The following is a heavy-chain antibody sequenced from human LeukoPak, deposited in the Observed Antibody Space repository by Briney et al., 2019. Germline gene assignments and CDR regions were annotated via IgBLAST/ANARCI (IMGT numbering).Heavy chain of an antibody. D-gene: IGHD3-3*01. CDR1: GFTFSSYA. CDR3: AKSSIFGRAYHGSDY. J-gene: IGHJ4*02. V-gene: IGHV3-23*01. Sequence: GGSLRLSCAASGFTFSSYAMSWVRQAPGKGLEWVSAISGSGGSTHYADSVKGRFTISRDNSKNTLYLQMNSLRAEDTAVYYCAKSSIFGRAYHGSDYWGQGTLVTVSS. CDR2: ISGSGGST.